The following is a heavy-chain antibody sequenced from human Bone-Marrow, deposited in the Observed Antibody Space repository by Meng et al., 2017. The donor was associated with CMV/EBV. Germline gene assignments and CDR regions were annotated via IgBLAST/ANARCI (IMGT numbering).Heavy chain of an antibody. CDR1: GFTFNEYY. CDR2: ISSRDTTI. CDR3: AREGPKRRWGFNY. J-gene: IGHJ4*02. V-gene: IGHV3-11*04. Sequence: SCGDSGFTFNEYYMSWIRQAPGKGLEWVSYISSRDTTIYYADSVKGRFTISRDNAKNSLYLQMNGLGAEDTAVYYCAREGPKRRWGFNYWGQGTLVTVSS. D-gene: IGHD1-26*01.